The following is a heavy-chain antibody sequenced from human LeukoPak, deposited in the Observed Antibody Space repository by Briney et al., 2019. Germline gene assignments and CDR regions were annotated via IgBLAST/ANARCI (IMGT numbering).Heavy chain of an antibody. V-gene: IGHV3-21*01. Sequence: KPGGSLRLSCAASGFTFSSYSMNWVRQAPGKGLEWVSSISSSSSYIYYADSVKGRFTISRDNAKTSLYLQMNSLRAEDTAVYYCARDIAVAGTAWFDPWGQGTLVTVSS. D-gene: IGHD6-19*01. CDR3: ARDIAVAGTAWFDP. CDR2: ISSSSSYI. J-gene: IGHJ5*02. CDR1: GFTFSSYS.